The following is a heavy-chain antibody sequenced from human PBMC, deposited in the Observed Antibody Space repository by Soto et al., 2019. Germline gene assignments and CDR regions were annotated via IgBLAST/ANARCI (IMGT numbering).Heavy chain of an antibody. CDR1: GYNFISHY. Sequence: QVLLVQSWAEVTRPGASLKVSCKASGYNFISHYIHWVRQAPGQGLEWMGFINPSGGSTTHAQNFQGRLSMTRDTSTSTVYMELSGLRSEDAAVYYCARDYLSSKSSLSYSDYRGQGTLVNVSS. V-gene: IGHV1-46*01. J-gene: IGHJ4*02. D-gene: IGHD2-2*01. CDR2: INPSGGST. CDR3: ARDYLSSKSSLSYSDY.